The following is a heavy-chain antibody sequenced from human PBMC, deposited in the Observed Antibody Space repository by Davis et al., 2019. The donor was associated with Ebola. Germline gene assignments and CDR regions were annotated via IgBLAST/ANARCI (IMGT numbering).Heavy chain of an antibody. CDR1: GFTFSGSA. CDR2: IRSRANSYST. Sequence: GGSLRLSCAASGFTFSGSAMHWVRQASGKGLEWVGGIRSRANSYSTQYAASVKGRFTISRDDSKNTAYLQMNSLKTEDTAVYYCTKLTQEQWLVGVYGMDVWGKGTTVTVSS. V-gene: IGHV3-73*01. J-gene: IGHJ6*04. CDR3: TKLTQEQWLVGVYGMDV. D-gene: IGHD6-19*01.